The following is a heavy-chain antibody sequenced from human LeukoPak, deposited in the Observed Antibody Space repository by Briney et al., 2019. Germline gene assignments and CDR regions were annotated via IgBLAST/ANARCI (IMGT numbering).Heavy chain of an antibody. CDR2: INHSGST. V-gene: IGHV4-34*01. CDR1: GGSFSGYY. J-gene: IGHJ3*02. D-gene: IGHD2-2*01. CDR3: AKIVVVPAAMPSAFDI. Sequence: SSETLSLTCAVYGGSFSGYYWSWIRQPPGKGLEWIGEINHSGSTNYNPSLKSRVTISVDTSKNQFSLKLSSVTAADTAVYYCAKIVVVPAAMPSAFDIWGQGTMVTVSS.